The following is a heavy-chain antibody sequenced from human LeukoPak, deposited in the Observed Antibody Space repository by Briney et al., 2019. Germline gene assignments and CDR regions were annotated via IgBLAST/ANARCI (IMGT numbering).Heavy chain of an antibody. V-gene: IGHV4-59*08. J-gene: IGHJ5*02. Sequence: PSETLSLTCTVSGGPISSYYWSWIRQPPGKGLEWIGYIYYSGSTNYNPSLKSRVTISVDTSKNQFSLKLSSVTAADTAVYYCARQYSSSWYWWFDPWGQGTLVTVSS. CDR1: GGPISSYY. CDR2: IYYSGST. CDR3: ARQYSSSWYWWFDP. D-gene: IGHD6-13*01.